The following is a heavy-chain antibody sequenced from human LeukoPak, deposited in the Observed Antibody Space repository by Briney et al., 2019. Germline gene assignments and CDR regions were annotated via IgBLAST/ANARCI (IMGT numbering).Heavy chain of an antibody. J-gene: IGHJ6*02. CDR1: GGSFSGYY. Sequence: SETLSLTCAVYGGSFSGYYWSWIRQPPGKGLEWIGEINHSGSTNYNPSLKSRVTISVDTSKNQFSLKLSSVTAADTAVYYCARAVTTGGYYYYYGMDVWGQGTTVTVSS. D-gene: IGHD4-11*01. CDR2: INHSGST. V-gene: IGHV4-34*01. CDR3: ARAVTTGGYYYYYGMDV.